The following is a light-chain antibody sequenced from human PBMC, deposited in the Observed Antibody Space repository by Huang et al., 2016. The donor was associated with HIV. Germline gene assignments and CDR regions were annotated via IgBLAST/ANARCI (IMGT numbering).Light chain of an antibody. J-gene: IGKJ2*01. CDR2: ETV. Sequence: ERVLTQSPGTLSVSPGERATLYCRTSQGIGNSLVWYQLKPGQAPRLLIYETVIRAADIPARFSGGGSEIDFTLTISGLQSEDSAVYYCQQYHEWPRTFGQGTKVEIK. V-gene: IGKV3-15*01. CDR1: QGIGNS. CDR3: QQYHEWPRT.